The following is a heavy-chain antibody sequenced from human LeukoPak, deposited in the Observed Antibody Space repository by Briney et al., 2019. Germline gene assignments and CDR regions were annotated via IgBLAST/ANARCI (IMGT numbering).Heavy chain of an antibody. Sequence: SETLSLTCAVYGGSFSGYYWSWIRQPPGKGLEWIGSIYYSGSTYYNPSLKSRVTISVDTSKNQFSLKLSSVTAADTAVYYCARQVGYCSGGSCSGFYYYYGMDVWGQGTTVTVSS. V-gene: IGHV4-34*01. CDR2: IYYSGST. D-gene: IGHD2-15*01. CDR3: ARQVGYCSGGSCSGFYYYYGMDV. J-gene: IGHJ6*02. CDR1: GGSFSGYY.